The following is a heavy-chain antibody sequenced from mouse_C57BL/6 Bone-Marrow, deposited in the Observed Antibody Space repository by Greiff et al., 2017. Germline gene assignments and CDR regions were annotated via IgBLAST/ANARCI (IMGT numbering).Heavy chain of an antibody. D-gene: IGHD1-1*01. J-gene: IGHJ3*01. V-gene: IGHV14-4*01. CDR1: GFNIKDDY. CDR3: TAITTVVAPFAY. Sequence: VQLQQSGAELVRPGASVKLSCTASGFNIKDDYMHWVKPRPEQGLEWIGWIDPENGDTEYASKFQGKATITADTSSNTAYLQLSSLTSEDPAVYYCTAITTVVAPFAYWGQGTLITVSA. CDR2: IDPENGDT.